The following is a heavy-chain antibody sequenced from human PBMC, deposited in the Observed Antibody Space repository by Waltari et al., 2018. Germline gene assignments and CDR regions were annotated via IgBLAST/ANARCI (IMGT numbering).Heavy chain of an antibody. CDR3: ARLKVGGSTCFDY. D-gene: IGHD2-15*01. CDR2: IYYSGST. V-gene: IGHV4-39*01. J-gene: IGHJ4*02. Sequence: QLQLQESGPGLVKPSETLSLTCTVSGGSTSSSSYYWGWIRQPPGKGLEWIGSIYYSGSTYYNPSLKSRVTISVNTSKNQFSLKLSSVTAAYTAVYYCARLKVGGSTCFDYWGQGTLVTVSS. CDR1: GGSTSSSSYY.